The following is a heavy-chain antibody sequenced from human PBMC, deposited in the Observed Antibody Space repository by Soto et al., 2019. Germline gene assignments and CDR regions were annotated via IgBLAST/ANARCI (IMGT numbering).Heavy chain of an antibody. V-gene: IGHV1-2*02. CDR1: GYPFSDYF. Sequence: GSVKVFCKASGYPFSDYFIQLLRQAPGQGLEWLAWINPKTAATNYAKKFQDRVTVTSDTSFSTAYLELTRLRPYDTALYYCARIKWGLDYYSGMDVWGQGTAVTVSS. CDR3: ARIKWGLDYYSGMDV. CDR2: INPKTAAT. D-gene: IGHD1-26*01. J-gene: IGHJ6*01.